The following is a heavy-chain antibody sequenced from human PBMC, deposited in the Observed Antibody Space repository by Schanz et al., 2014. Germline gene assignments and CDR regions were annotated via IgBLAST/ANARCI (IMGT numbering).Heavy chain of an antibody. D-gene: IGHD6-13*01. CDR2: VSSSSSYT. V-gene: IGHV3-11*05. CDR1: GFTFSDYY. CDR3: ARGLIAAAGGAFDY. Sequence: VQLLEPGGGLVQPGGSLRLSCAASGFTFSDYYMSWIRQAPGKGREWVSYVSSSSSYTHYADSVKGRFTISRDNANNSLYLQRDSLRAGDAAVYYCARGLIAAAGGAFDYWGQGTLVAVSA. J-gene: IGHJ4*02.